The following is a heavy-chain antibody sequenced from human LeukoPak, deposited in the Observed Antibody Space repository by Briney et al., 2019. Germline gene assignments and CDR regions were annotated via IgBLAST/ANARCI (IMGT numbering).Heavy chain of an antibody. D-gene: IGHD2-15*01. CDR1: GGSIGRSTYY. CDR2: IYYSGNT. V-gene: IGHV4-39*01. J-gene: IGHJ3*02. CDR3: ARHDLMVAATFDI. Sequence: PSETLSLTCTVSGGSIGRSTYYWGCIRQPPGKGLEWIGNIYYSGNTNYNPSLKSRVTISVDTSRNQFSLKLSSVTAADTAIYYCARHDLMVAATFDIWGQGTMVTVSS.